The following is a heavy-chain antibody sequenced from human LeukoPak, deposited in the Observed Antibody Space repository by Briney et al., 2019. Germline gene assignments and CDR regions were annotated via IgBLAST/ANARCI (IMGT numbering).Heavy chain of an antibody. D-gene: IGHD3-22*01. CDR2: ISGSGGST. Sequence: GGSLRLSCAASGFTVNINYMSWVRQAPGKGLEWVSVISGSGGSTYYADSVKGRLTISRDNSKNTLYLQMNSLRAEDTAVYYCAKDLHYYDSSGYRSKNYFDYWGQGTLVTVSS. CDR1: GFTVNINY. V-gene: IGHV3-23*01. J-gene: IGHJ4*02. CDR3: AKDLHYYDSSGYRSKNYFDY.